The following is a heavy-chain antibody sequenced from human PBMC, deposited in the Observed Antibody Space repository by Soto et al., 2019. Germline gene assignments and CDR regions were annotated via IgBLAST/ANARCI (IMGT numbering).Heavy chain of an antibody. CDR3: ARDNDYGSGSLDY. J-gene: IGHJ4*02. CDR2: IYSGGNT. Sequence: EVQLVESGGGLVQPGGSLRLSCAASGFTVSSNFMNWVRQAPGKGLAWVSVIYSGGNTYYADSVKGRFTISRHNSKNTLYLQINSLRVEDSAVYYCARDNDYGSGSLDYWGQGTLVIVSS. V-gene: IGHV3-53*04. CDR1: GFTVSSNF. D-gene: IGHD3-10*01.